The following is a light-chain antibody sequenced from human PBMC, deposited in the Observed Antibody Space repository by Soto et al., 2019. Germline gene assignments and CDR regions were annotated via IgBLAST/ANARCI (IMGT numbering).Light chain of an antibody. V-gene: IGLV1-47*02. CDR3: AAWDDSLRGWV. CDR1: SSNIGSNY. CDR2: TND. Sequence: QSVLTQPPSASGTPGQRGTISCSGSSSNIGSNYVYWYQQLPGTAPKLRIYTNDQRPSGVPDRFSGSKSGTSASLSISGLRSADEADYYGAAWDDSLRGWVFGGGTKLTVL. J-gene: IGLJ3*02.